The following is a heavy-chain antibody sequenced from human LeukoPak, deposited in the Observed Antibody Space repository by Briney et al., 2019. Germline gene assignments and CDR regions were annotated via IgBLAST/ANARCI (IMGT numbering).Heavy chain of an antibody. CDR2: IKQDGSEI. Sequence: PGGSLRLSCAASGFTFSSYAMSWVRQAPGKGLEWVASIKQDGSEIFYVDSVKGRFSISRDNAKNSLYLQMNSLRAEDTAAYYCARVAGDSNYRPFDIWGQGIMVTVYS. V-gene: IGHV3-7*01. CDR1: GFTFSSYA. J-gene: IGHJ3*02. D-gene: IGHD2-21*02. CDR3: ARVAGDSNYRPFDI.